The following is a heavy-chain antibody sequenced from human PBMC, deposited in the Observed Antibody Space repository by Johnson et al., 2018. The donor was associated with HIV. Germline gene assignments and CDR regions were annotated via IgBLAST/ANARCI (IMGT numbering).Heavy chain of an antibody. CDR1: GFTFSSYG. D-gene: IGHD3-10*01. V-gene: IGHV3-30*18. CDR3: AKDPFGALDGDAFDI. CDR2: ISYDGSNK. J-gene: IGHJ3*02. Sequence: QVQLVESGGGVVQPGRSLRLSCAASGFTFSSYGMQWVRHAPGQGLAWVAVISYDGSNKYYADSVTGRFTISRDNSKNTLYLQMNSRGAEDTAVYYCAKDPFGALDGDAFDIWGQGTMVTVSS.